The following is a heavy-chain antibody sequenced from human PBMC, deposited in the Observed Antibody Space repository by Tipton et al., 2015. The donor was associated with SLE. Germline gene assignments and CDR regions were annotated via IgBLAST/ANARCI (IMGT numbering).Heavy chain of an antibody. Sequence: TLSLTCTVSGGSISSGSFYSSWIRQPSGKGLEWIGHLYSSGNTNYNPSLKSRVTISVDTSESQFSLQLSSVTAADTARYYCARDGWGELHGYFQHWGRGTLVTVSS. J-gene: IGHJ1*01. D-gene: IGHD1-7*01. CDR3: ARDGWGELHGYFQH. CDR2: LYSSGNT. CDR1: GGSISSGSFY. V-gene: IGHV4-61*09.